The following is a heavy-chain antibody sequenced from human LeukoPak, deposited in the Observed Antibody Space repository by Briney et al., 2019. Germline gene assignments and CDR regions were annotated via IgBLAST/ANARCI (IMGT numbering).Heavy chain of an antibody. CDR2: ISSSSSTI. V-gene: IGHV3-48*01. Sequence: GGSLRLSCAASGFTFSRHAMSWVRQAPGKGLEWVSYISSSSSTIYYADSVKGRFTISRDNAKNSLSLQMNSLRAEDTAVYYCARDFHRRLYDSSGYYLYWGQGTLVTVSS. D-gene: IGHD3-22*01. CDR1: GFTFSRHA. CDR3: ARDFHRRLYDSSGYYLY. J-gene: IGHJ4*02.